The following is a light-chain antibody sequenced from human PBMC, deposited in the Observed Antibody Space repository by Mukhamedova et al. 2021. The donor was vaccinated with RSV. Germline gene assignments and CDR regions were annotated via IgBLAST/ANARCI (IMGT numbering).Light chain of an antibody. Sequence: GLPPRLLIYGASTRATGIPARFSGSGSGTEFTLTISSLQSEDFAVYSCQQYNEWPPGLYDFGQGTKLEIK. CDR3: QQYNEWPPGLYD. V-gene: IGKV3-15*01. J-gene: IGKJ2*01. CDR2: GAS.